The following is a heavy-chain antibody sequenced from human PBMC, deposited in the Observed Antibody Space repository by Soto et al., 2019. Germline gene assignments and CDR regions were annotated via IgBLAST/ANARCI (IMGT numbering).Heavy chain of an antibody. J-gene: IGHJ4*02. CDR3: ARGDGAHHDGNGYLGRH. Sequence: EVQLVESGGGLVQPGESLTLSCAASGFTFSSYWMHWVRQAPGKGLVWVSRIKSDGSGTYYADSVKGRLTISRDNAXNXRYLQMNSLRVEDTAVYFCARGDGAHHDGNGYLGRHWGQGTLVTVSS. V-gene: IGHV3-74*01. CDR1: GFTFSSYW. CDR2: IKSDGSGT. D-gene: IGHD5-18*01.